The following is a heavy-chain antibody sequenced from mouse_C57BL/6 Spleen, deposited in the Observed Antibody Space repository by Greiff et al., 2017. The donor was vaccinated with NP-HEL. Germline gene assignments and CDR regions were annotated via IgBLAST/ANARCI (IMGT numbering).Heavy chain of an antibody. J-gene: IGHJ4*01. CDR1: GYTFTSYW. Sequence: VKLQQPGAELVKPGASVKLSCKASGYTFTSYWMHWVKQRPGQGLEWIGMIHPNSGSTNYNEKFKSKATLTVDKSSSTAYMQLSSLTSEDSAVYYCARDGAPYAMDYWGQGTSVTVSS. CDR2: IHPNSGST. CDR3: ARDGAPYAMDY. V-gene: IGHV1-64*01.